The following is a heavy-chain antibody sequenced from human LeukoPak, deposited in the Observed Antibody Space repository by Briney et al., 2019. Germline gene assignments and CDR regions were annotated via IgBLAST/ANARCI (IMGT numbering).Heavy chain of an antibody. Sequence: GGSLRLSCAASGFTFAEYTMHWVRQVPGKGLEWVSLISWNGARIHYGDSVKGRFTISRDNSKNSLYLQMNSLRTEDTALYYCVKDLVAASENVRGWYPVDYWGQGTLVTVST. J-gene: IGHJ4*02. CDR1: GFTFAEYT. D-gene: IGHD6-19*01. V-gene: IGHV3-43*01. CDR3: VKDLVAASENVRGWYPVDY. CDR2: ISWNGARI.